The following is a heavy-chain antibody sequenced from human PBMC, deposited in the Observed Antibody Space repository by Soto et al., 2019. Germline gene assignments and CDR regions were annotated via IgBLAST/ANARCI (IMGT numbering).Heavy chain of an antibody. J-gene: IGHJ6*02. CDR3: ASTLWFGELLSRYYYYGMDV. Sequence: PGESLNVSCTGSGASFTSDLISWVRQMPGKCLELMGRIDPSDSYTNYSPSFQGHVTISADKSISTAYLQWSSLKASDTAMYYCASTLWFGELLSRYYYYGMDVWGQGTTVTVSS. V-gene: IGHV5-10-1*01. CDR2: IDPSDSYT. D-gene: IGHD3-10*01. CDR1: GASFTSDL.